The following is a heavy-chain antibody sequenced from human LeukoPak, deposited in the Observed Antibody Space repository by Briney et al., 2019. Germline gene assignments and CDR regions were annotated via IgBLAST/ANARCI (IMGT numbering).Heavy chain of an antibody. D-gene: IGHD2-2*01. CDR3: ARDHCSSTSCYGYYYYGMDV. V-gene: IGHV3-21*01. CDR2: ISSSSSYI. J-gene: IGHJ6*02. Sequence: GGSLRLSCAASGFTVSSNYMSWVRQAPGKGLEWVSSISSSSSYIYYADSVKGRFTISRDNAKNSLYLQMNSLRAEDTAVYYCARDHCSSTSCYGYYYYGMDVWGQGTTVTVSS. CDR1: GFTVSSNY.